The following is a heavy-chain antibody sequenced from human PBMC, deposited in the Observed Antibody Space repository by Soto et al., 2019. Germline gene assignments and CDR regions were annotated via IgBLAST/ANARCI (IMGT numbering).Heavy chain of an antibody. CDR1: GFTFSSYS. Sequence: EVQLVESGGGLVKPGGSLRLSCAASGFTFSSYSMNWVRQAPGKGLEWVSSISSSSSYIYYADSVKGRFTISRDNAKNSLYLQMNSLRAEDTAVYYCARDGPLDIVLMVYAIHRWFDPWGQGTLVTVSS. V-gene: IGHV3-21*01. CDR2: ISSSSSYI. D-gene: IGHD2-8*01. J-gene: IGHJ5*02. CDR3: ARDGPLDIVLMVYAIHRWFDP.